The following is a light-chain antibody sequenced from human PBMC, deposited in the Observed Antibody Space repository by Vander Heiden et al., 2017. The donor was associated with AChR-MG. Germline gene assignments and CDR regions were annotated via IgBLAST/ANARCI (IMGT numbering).Light chain of an antibody. V-gene: IGKV3-11*01. Sequence: IVLTQSPATLPLSPGERATLSCRASQSVSSYLAWYQQKPGQAPRLLIYDASNRATGIPARFSGSGSGTDFTLTISSLEPEDFAVYYCQQRSNWPPVTFGGGTKVEIK. CDR2: DAS. CDR3: QQRSNWPPVT. CDR1: QSVSSY. J-gene: IGKJ4*01.